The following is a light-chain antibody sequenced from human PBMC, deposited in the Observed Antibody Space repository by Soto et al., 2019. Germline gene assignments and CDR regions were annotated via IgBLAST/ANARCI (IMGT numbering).Light chain of an antibody. J-gene: IGLJ1*01. CDR2: EVS. Sequence: QSVLTQPASVSGSPGQSITISCTGTSSDVGGYNLVSWYQQHPGKAPKLMIYEVSNRPSGVSNRFSGSKSGNTASLTISGLQAEDEADYYCSSYTGSSNYVFGNGTKATVL. V-gene: IGLV2-14*01. CDR1: SSDVGGYNL. CDR3: SSYTGSSNYV.